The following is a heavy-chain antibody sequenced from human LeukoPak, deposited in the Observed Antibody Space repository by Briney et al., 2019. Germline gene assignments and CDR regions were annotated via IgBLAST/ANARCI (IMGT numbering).Heavy chain of an antibody. CDR2: INPSGGST. CDR1: GYTFTSYY. CDR3: ARDPREYYYYMDV. V-gene: IGHV1-46*01. Sequence: GASVKVSCKASGYTFTSYYMNWVRQAPGQGLEWMGIINPSGGSTSYAQKFQGRVTMTRDTSTSTVYMELSSLRSEDTAVYYCARDPREYYYYMDVWGKGTTVTVSS. D-gene: IGHD5-24*01. J-gene: IGHJ6*03.